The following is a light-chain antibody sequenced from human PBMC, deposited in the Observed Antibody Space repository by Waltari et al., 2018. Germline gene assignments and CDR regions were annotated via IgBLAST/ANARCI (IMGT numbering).Light chain of an antibody. Sequence: DIVMTQSPDSLAVSLGERATINCKSSQSVLYSSNNKNYLAWYQQKPGQPPKLPIYRASTRESGVPDRFSGSGSGTDFTLTISSLQAEDVAVYYCQQYYSTPWTFGQGTKVEIK. CDR1: QSVLYSSNNKNY. CDR2: RAS. J-gene: IGKJ1*01. CDR3: QQYYSTPWT. V-gene: IGKV4-1*01.